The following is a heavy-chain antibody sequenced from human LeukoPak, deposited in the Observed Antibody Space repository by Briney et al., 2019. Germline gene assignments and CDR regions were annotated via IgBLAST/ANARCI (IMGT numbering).Heavy chain of an antibody. V-gene: IGHV1-2*02. J-gene: IGHJ5*02. CDR1: GYTFTGYY. Sequence: GASVKVSCKASGYTFTGYYMHWVRQAPGQGLQWMGWINPNSGGTNYAQKFQGRVTMTRDTSISTAYMELSRLRSDDTAVYYCARDQTTVTTVRRYNWFDPWGQGTLVTVSS. CDR2: INPNSGGT. CDR3: ARDQTTVTTVRRYNWFDP. D-gene: IGHD4-17*01.